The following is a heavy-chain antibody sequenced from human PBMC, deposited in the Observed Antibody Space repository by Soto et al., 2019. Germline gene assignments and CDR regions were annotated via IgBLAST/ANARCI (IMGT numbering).Heavy chain of an antibody. CDR3: ARDKDRQQLGGNCYYVMDV. CDR2: IMPVFPTP. J-gene: IGHJ6*02. D-gene: IGHD3-3*02. V-gene: IGHV1-69*12. CDR1: GGTFRTSA. Sequence: QVQLVQSGAEVKKPGSSVRVSCKTSGGTFRTSAISWVRLAPGQGLAWMGGIMPVFPTPDYVQKFQGRVTITADESTSTAYMELSNLRSEDTAVYYCARDKDRQQLGGNCYYVMDVWGQGTTVTVSS.